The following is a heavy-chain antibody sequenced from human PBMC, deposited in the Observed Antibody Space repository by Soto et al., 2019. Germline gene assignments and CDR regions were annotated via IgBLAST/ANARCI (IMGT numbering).Heavy chain of an antibody. CDR3: ARHRRLLDP. V-gene: IGHV4-59*08. CDR2: IYYSGST. D-gene: IGHD3-16*01. CDR1: GGSISSYY. J-gene: IGHJ5*02. Sequence: QVQLQESGPGLVKPSETLSLTCTVSGGSISSYYWSWIRQPPGNGLEWIGYIYYSGSTNYNPSLKSRVTISVDTSKNQFSLKLSSVTAANTAVYYCARHRRLLDPWGQGTLVTVSS.